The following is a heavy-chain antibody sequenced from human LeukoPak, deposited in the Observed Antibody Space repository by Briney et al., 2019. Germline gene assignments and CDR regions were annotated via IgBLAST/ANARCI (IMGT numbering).Heavy chain of an antibody. J-gene: IGHJ6*02. D-gene: IGHD4-23*01. CDR3: ARDPYYGTNSRYYYYYGMDV. V-gene: IGHV3-21*01. CDR2: ISNSGTYI. CDR1: GFTFSTYS. Sequence: GGSLRLSCVASGFTFSTYSMNRVRQAPGRGLEWVSSISNSGTYIYYADSLKGRFTISRDNAKNSLFLQMNSLRAEDTAVYYCARDPYYGTNSRYYYYYGMDVWGQGTTVTVSS.